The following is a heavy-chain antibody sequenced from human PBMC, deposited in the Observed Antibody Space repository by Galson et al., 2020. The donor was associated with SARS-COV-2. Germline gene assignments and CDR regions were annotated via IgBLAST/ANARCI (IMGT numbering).Heavy chain of an antibody. J-gene: IGHJ3*02. CDR3: ARRTYYYESSGYSNAVDI. V-gene: IGHV3-7*03. D-gene: IGHD3-22*01. CDR2: INQDGSEK. Sequence: GGSLRLSCAASGFTFSTYWMTWVRQAPGKGLEWVANINQDGSEKYYVDSVRGRFTISRDTAKNSLYLQMNSLRAEDTAVYYCARRTYYYESSGYSNAVDIWGQGTMVTVSS. CDR1: GFTFSTYW.